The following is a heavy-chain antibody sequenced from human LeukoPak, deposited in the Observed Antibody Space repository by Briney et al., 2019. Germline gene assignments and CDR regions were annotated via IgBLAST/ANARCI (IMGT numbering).Heavy chain of an antibody. CDR2: IYHSGST. CDR1: GGSITSYF. Sequence: ASETLSLTCTVSGGSITSYFWTWIRQPPGKGLEWIGYIYHSGSTNYNPSLKSRVTISVDTPKNQFSLRLTSVTAADTAVYYCARHVGYSTSGFPPAHFDYWGKGTLVTVSS. D-gene: IGHD6-13*01. CDR3: ARHVGYSTSGFPPAHFDY. V-gene: IGHV4-59*08. J-gene: IGHJ4*02.